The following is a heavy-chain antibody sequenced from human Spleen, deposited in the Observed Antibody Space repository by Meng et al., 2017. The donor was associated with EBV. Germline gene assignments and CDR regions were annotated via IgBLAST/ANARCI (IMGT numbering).Heavy chain of an antibody. CDR3: ARPFPSIVSPRLDPFGD. CDR1: GGSFSGYY. J-gene: IGHJ4*02. V-gene: IGHV4-34*01. D-gene: IGHD5/OR15-5a*01. CDR2: INHSGST. Sequence: QVPLQQWGAGLLKPSETLSLTCAVYGGSFSGYYWSWIRQPPGKGLEWIGGINHSGSTNYSPSLKSRVTISVDTSKNQFSLRLTSVTAADTAVYYCARPFPSIVSPRLDPFGDWGQGTLVTVSS.